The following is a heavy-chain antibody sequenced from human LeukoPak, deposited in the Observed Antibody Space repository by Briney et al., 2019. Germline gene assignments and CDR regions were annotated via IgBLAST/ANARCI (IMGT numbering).Heavy chain of an antibody. CDR2: IYTSGST. D-gene: IGHD5-24*01. CDR3: ARGRDGYNYEYYFDY. V-gene: IGHV4-4*07. CDR1: GGSIISYY. J-gene: IGHJ4*02. Sequence: PSETLSLTCTVSGGSIISYYWSWIRQPAGKGLEWIGRIYTSGSTNYNPSLKSRVTMSVDTSKNQFSLKLSSVTAADTAVYYCARGRDGYNYEYYFDYWGQGTLVTVSS.